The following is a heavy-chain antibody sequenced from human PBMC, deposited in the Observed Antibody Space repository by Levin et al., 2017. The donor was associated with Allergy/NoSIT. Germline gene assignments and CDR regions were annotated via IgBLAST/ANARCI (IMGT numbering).Heavy chain of an antibody. CDR2: ISYDGSTK. J-gene: IGHJ6*02. CDR3: ARDLASCSSTSCYISLYYYYYGMDV. V-gene: IGHV3-30-3*01. CDR1: GFTFSSYA. D-gene: IGHD2-2*02. Sequence: LSLTCAASGFTFSSYAMHWVRQAPGKGLEWVALISYDGSTKYYADSVKGRFTISRDNSKNTLYLQMNSLRAEDTAVYYCARDLASCSSTSCYISLYYYYYGMDVWGQGTTVTVSS.